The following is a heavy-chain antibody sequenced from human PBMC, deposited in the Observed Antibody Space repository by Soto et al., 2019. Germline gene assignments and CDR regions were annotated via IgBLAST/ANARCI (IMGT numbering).Heavy chain of an antibody. CDR1: GFTFSSYS. V-gene: IGHV3-48*02. CDR3: ARDREEGDYVSPVQH. CDR2: ISSSSSTI. Sequence: EVQLVESGGGLVQPGGSLRLSCAASGFTFSSYSMNWVRQAPGKGLEWVSYISSSSSTIYYADSVKGRFTISRDNAKNSLYLQMNSLRDEDTAVYYCARDREEGDYVSPVQHWGQGTLVTVSS. D-gene: IGHD4-17*01. J-gene: IGHJ1*01.